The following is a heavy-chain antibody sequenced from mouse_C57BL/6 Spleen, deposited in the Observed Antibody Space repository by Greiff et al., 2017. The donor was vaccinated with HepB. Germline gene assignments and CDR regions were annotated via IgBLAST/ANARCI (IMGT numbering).Heavy chain of an antibody. CDR3: ARRETAAQAHYFDY. CDR1: GYTFTSYW. J-gene: IGHJ2*01. V-gene: IGHV1-52*01. CDR2: IDPSDSET. Sequence: QVQLKQSGAELVRPGSSVKLSCKASGYTFTSYWMHWVKQRPIQGLEWIGNIDPSDSETHYNQKFKDKATLTVDKSSSTAYMQLSSLTSEDSAVYYCARRETAAQAHYFDYWGQGTTLTVSS. D-gene: IGHD3-2*02.